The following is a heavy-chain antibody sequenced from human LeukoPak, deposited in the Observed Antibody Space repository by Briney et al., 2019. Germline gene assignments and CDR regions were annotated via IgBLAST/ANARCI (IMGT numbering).Heavy chain of an antibody. CDR2: ISAYNGNT. J-gene: IGHJ6*04. CDR3: ARDDDYDFWSGRLDV. V-gene: IGHV1-18*01. D-gene: IGHD3-3*01. Sequence: ASVKVSCKASGYTFTSYGISWVRHAPGQGLEWMGWISAYNGNTNYAQKLQGRVTMTTDTSTSTAYMELRSLRSDDTAVYYCARDDDYDFWSGRLDVWGKGTTVTVSS. CDR1: GYTFTSYG.